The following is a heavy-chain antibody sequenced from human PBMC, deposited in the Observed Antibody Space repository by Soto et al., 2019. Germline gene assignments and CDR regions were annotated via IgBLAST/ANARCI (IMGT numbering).Heavy chain of an antibody. Sequence: PGGSRRLSCAASGFTFSSYAMHWVRQAPGKGLEWVAVISYDGSNKYYADSVKGRFTISRDNSKNTLYLQMNSLRAQDTAVYYCATVKVGSFSSPSCRYPYFDYWGQRTLVTVSS. CDR1: GFTFSSYA. V-gene: IGHV3-30-3*01. D-gene: IGHD2-2*01. CDR3: ATVKVGSFSSPSCRYPYFDY. J-gene: IGHJ4*02. CDR2: ISYDGSNK.